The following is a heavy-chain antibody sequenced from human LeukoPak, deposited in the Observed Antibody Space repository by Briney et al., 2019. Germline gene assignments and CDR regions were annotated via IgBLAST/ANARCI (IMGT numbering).Heavy chain of an antibody. Sequence: GASVKVSCKASGGTLSSYAISWVRQAPGQGLEWMGGIIPIFGTANYAQKFQGRVTITTDESTSTAYMELSSLRSEDTAVYYCASADDFWSGYPSGYWGQGTLVTVSS. CDR3: ASADDFWSGYPSGY. CDR1: GGTLSSYA. CDR2: IIPIFGTA. D-gene: IGHD3-3*01. J-gene: IGHJ4*02. V-gene: IGHV1-69*05.